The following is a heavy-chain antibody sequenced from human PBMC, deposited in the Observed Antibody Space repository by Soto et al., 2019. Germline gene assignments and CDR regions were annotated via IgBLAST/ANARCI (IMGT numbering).Heavy chain of an antibody. Sequence: VQLQESGPGLVKPSETLSLSCTVSAGSISSYYWSWFRQSPGKRMEWIGYVHHSWGSSYNPSLQSRVATSLDTSKSQFSLKVTSVTDTDTAVYYCARQGFGPLHGLVDVWGQGTTVTVSS. D-gene: IGHD3-10*01. V-gene: IGHV4-59*08. CDR2: VHHSWGS. J-gene: IGHJ6*02. CDR3: ARQGFGPLHGLVDV. CDR1: AGSISSYY.